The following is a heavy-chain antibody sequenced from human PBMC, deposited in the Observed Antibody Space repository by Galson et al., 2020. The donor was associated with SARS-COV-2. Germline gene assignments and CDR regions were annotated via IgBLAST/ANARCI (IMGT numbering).Heavy chain of an antibody. V-gene: IGHV3-21*01. D-gene: IGHD1-26*01. CDR2: ISSGSSYI. CDR3: ARQYDGRSQDGFDV. CDR1: GVPFDMYT. Sequence: GESLKISCAAPGVPFDMYTMTWVRQAPGKGLEWVPIISSGSSYIYYADSVRGRFNISRDNDKNSVSLQMNSLRAEDTALYFCARQYDGRSQDGFDVWGQGTMVTVSS. J-gene: IGHJ3*01.